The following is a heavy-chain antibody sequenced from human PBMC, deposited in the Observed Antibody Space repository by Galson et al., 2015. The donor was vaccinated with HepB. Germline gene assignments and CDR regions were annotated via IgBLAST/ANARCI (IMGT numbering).Heavy chain of an antibody. V-gene: IGHV3-30-3*01. CDR2: ISYDGSNK. CDR1: GFTFSSYA. Sequence: SLRLSCAASGFTFSSYAMHWVRQAPGKGLEWVAVISYDGSNKYYADSVKGRFTISRDNPKNTLYLQMNSLRAEDTAVYYCARVSGLGRWELPLPLDYWGPGTLVTVSS. D-gene: IGHD1-26*01. J-gene: IGHJ4*02. CDR3: ARVSGLGRWELPLPLDY.